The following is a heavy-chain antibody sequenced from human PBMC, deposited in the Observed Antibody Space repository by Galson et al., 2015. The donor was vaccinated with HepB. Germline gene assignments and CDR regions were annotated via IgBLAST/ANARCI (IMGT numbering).Heavy chain of an antibody. CDR1: GFTFSSYA. CDR2: ISYDGSNK. Sequence: SLRLSCAASGFTFSSYAMHWVRQAPGKGLEWVAVISYDGSNKYYADSVKGRFTISRDNSKNTLYLQMNSLRAEDTAVYYCAREGDCSGGSRYSTFDYWGQGTLVTVSS. J-gene: IGHJ4*02. CDR3: AREGDCSGGSRYSTFDY. V-gene: IGHV3-30*04. D-gene: IGHD2-15*01.